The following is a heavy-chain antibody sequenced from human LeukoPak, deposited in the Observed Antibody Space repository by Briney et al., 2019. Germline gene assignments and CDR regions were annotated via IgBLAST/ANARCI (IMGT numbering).Heavy chain of an antibody. D-gene: IGHD6-6*01. V-gene: IGHV3-74*01. CDR3: ARASDSSSVFDY. Sequence: GGSLRLSCAASGFTFSSYWMHWVRQAPGKGLVWVSRINSDGSSTTYADSVKGRFTISRDNAKNTLYLQMNSLRAEDTAEYYCARASDSSSVFDYWGQGTLVTVSS. CDR2: INSDGSST. J-gene: IGHJ4*02. CDR1: GFTFSSYW.